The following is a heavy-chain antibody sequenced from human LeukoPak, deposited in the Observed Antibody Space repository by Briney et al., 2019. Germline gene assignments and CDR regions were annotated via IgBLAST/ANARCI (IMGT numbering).Heavy chain of an antibody. CDR1: GFTFSTYE. J-gene: IGHJ4*02. V-gene: IGHV3-48*03. CDR2: ITGSGSPI. D-gene: IGHD6-6*01. CDR3: VTHSSSADY. Sequence: GGSLRLSCAASGFTFSTYEMKWVRQAPGKGLGWVSYITGSGSPIYYADFVKGRFTISRDNAKNSLSLQMNSLRADDTAIYFCVTHSSSADYWGQGTLVTVSS.